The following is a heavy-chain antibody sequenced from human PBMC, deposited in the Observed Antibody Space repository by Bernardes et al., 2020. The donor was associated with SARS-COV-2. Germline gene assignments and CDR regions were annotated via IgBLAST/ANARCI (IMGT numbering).Heavy chain of an antibody. J-gene: IGHJ5*02. D-gene: IGHD3-3*01. Sequence: IGAVSGASIGSLTWWTWVRQPPRKGLDWIGEISHTGTTNYSPSLKSRVTISLDKSKNQFSLKLTSVTAADAAVYFCARATYEKSVPHLGWFDLWGQGILVTVSP. CDR3: ARATYEKSVPHLGWFDL. CDR2: ISHTGTT. V-gene: IGHV4-4*01. CDR1: GASIGSLTW.